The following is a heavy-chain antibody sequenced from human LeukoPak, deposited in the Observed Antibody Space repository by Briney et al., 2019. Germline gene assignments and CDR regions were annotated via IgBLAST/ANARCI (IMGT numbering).Heavy chain of an antibody. CDR2: IYYSGST. CDR3: ARENRDTAMVPFDY. D-gene: IGHD5-18*01. Sequence: SETLSLTCTVSGGSISSDDYYWSWIRQPPGKGLEWIGYIYYSGSTYYNPSLKSRVTISVDTSKNQFSLKLSSVTAADTAVYYCARENRDTAMVPFDYWGQGTLVTVSS. CDR1: GGSISSDDYY. V-gene: IGHV4-30-4*01. J-gene: IGHJ4*02.